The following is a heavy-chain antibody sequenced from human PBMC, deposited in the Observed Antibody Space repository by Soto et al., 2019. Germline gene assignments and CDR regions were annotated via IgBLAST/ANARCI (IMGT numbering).Heavy chain of an antibody. J-gene: IGHJ4*02. Sequence: SETLSLTCTVSGGSISSGDYYWSWIRQVPGKGLEWIGYIYYSGSTYYNPSLKSRVAMSVDTSKNQFSLKLSSVTAADTAIYYCAREARIAAAGRFDYWGQGTLGTASS. D-gene: IGHD6-13*01. CDR1: GGSISSGDYY. CDR3: AREARIAAAGRFDY. CDR2: IYYSGST. V-gene: IGHV4-31*03.